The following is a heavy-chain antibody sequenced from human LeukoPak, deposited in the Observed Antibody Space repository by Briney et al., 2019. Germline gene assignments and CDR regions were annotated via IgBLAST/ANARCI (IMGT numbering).Heavy chain of an antibody. CDR3: AKARGFAEFDY. Sequence: GGSLRLSCAASGFTFSGHGMRWVRQAPGKGLEWVTAVSGSGDTTYYADSVKGRFTISRDNSKNTLYLQMNSLRAEDTALYFCAKARGFAEFDYWGQGTLVTVSS. J-gene: IGHJ4*02. D-gene: IGHD3-10*01. V-gene: IGHV3-23*01. CDR2: VSGSGDTT. CDR1: GFTFSGHG.